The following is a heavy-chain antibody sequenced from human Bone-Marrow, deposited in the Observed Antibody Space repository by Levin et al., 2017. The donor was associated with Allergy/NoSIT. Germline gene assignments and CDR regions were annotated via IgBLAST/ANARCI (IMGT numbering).Heavy chain of an antibody. CDR2: VSGSGDQT. Sequence: GGSLRLSCAASKLIFKNYAMAWLRQAPGQGLEWVSAVSGSGDQTYHADSVRGRFTISRDNSKDTLFLQMNNLRAEDTAVYFCAKGGVAAPPFYWGQGTLVTVSS. CDR1: KLIFKNYA. J-gene: IGHJ4*02. D-gene: IGHD3-10*01. V-gene: IGHV3-23*01. CDR3: AKGGVAAPPFY.